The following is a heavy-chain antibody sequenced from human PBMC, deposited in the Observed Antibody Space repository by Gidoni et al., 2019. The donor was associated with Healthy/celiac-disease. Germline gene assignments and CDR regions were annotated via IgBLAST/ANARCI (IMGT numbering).Heavy chain of an antibody. CDR2: IWYDGSNK. D-gene: IGHD3-9*01. V-gene: IGHV3-33*01. CDR3: ARDFRYYYDILTGTSYGMDV. Sequence: QVQLVESGGGVVQPGRSLRLSCAASGFTFSSYGMHWVRQAPGKGLEWVAVIWYDGSNKYYADSVKGRFTISRDNSKNTLYLQMNSLRAEDTAVYYCARDFRYYYDILTGTSYGMDVWGQGTTVTVSS. CDR1: GFTFSSYG. J-gene: IGHJ6*02.